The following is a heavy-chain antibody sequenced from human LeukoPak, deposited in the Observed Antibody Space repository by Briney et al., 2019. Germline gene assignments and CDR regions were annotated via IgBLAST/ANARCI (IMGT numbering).Heavy chain of an antibody. CDR1: GGSISSGGYY. D-gene: IGHD1-26*01. V-gene: IGHV4-30-2*01. J-gene: IGHJ4*02. Sequence: TLSLTCTVSGGSISSGGYYWSWIRQPPGKGLEWIGYIYHSGSTYYNPSLKSRVTISVDRSKNQFSLKLSSVTAADTAVYYCARDRELLLDYWGQGTLVTVSS. CDR3: ARDRELLLDY. CDR2: IYHSGST.